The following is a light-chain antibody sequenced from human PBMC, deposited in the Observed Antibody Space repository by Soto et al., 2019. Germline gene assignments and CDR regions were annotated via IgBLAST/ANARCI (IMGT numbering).Light chain of an antibody. Sequence: DIQMTQSPSTLSASVGDRVTITCRASQSLSSWLAWYQQKPGKAPKLLIYKASSLERGVPSRFSGSGSGTEFTPTISSLQADDSATYYCQHYDTYAWTFGQGTKVEIK. J-gene: IGKJ1*01. CDR1: QSLSSW. V-gene: IGKV1-5*03. CDR2: KAS. CDR3: QHYDTYAWT.